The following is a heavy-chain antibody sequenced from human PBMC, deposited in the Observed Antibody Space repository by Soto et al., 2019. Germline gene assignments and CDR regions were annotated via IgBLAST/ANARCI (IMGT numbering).Heavy chain of an antibody. CDR2: ISSDGSST. J-gene: IGHJ4*02. Sequence: GGSLRLSCAASGFTFSSYWMHWVRQAPGKGLVWVSRISSDGSSTSYADSVKGRFTISRDNAKNTLYLQMNSLRVEDTAVYYCVREGRQSRLPGVDSGQGTLVTVSS. CDR3: VREGRQSRLPGVD. D-gene: IGHD6-25*01. V-gene: IGHV3-74*01. CDR1: GFTFSSYW.